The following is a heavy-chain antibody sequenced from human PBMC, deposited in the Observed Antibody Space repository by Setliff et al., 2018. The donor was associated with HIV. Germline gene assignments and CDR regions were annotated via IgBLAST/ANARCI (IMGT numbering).Heavy chain of an antibody. J-gene: IGHJ4*02. V-gene: IGHV4-39*01. CDR2: MYYSGST. Sequence: SETLSLTCIVSGGSISGSSYYWGWIRQSPGKGLEWIGNMYYSGSTYDNPSLKSRVTISVDPSKNQILLRLSSVTAADTAVYYCARLSGGMVPNYWGQGTLVTVSS. CDR1: GGSISGSSYY. D-gene: IGHD3-10*01. CDR3: ARLSGGMVPNY.